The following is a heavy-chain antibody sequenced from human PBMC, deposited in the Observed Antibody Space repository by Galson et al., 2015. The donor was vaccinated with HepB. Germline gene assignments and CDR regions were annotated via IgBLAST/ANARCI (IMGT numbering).Heavy chain of an antibody. D-gene: IGHD3-3*01. V-gene: IGHV3-11*01. J-gene: IGHJ4*02. CDR3: ARGQFYDFWRGQKSFDY. Sequence: SLRLSCAASGFTFSDYYMTWIRQAPGKGLEWISYISTTSNTMYHADSVKGRFTISRDNARNSLYLQMYSLRADDTAVYFCARGQFYDFWRGQKSFDYWGQGTLVTVSS. CDR2: ISTTSNTM. CDR1: GFTFSDYY.